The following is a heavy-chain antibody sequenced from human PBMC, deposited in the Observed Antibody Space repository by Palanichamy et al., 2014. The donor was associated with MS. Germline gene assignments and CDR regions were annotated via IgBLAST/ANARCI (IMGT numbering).Heavy chain of an antibody. CDR2: ISTYNGNT. J-gene: IGHJ6*02. CDR3: ARDIGPVPGDYYYGLDV. V-gene: IGHV1-18*04. D-gene: IGHD3-10*01. Sequence: QVQLVQSGAEVKEPGASVRVSCKASGYTFSSYGISWTRQAPGQGLEWMGWISTYNGNTKYAQKFQDRVTMTTDTSTTTAHMDLRRLRSDDSAVYFCARDIGPVPGDYYYGLDVWGQGTTVTVSS. CDR1: GYTFSSYG.